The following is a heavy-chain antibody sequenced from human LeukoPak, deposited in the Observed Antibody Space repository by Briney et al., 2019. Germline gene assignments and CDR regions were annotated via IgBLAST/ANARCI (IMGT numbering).Heavy chain of an antibody. V-gene: IGHV4-38-2*01. D-gene: IGHD1-26*01. CDR1: GYSLSSGYY. CDR3: ARLRVGATMVDY. Sequence: SETLSLTCAVSGYSLSSGYYGGWIGRPPGKGREWIGRIYHSGSTYYNPSIKSRVTISVDTSKTQFSLKLSSLTAADTAVYYCARLRVGATMVDYWGQGTLVTVSS. CDR2: IYHSGST. J-gene: IGHJ4*02.